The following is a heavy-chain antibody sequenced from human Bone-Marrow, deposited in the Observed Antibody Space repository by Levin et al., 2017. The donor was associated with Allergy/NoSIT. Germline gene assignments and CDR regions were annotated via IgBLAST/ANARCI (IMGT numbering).Heavy chain of an antibody. CDR3: ARDQWGSSWYNYYYGMDG. D-gene: IGHD6-13*01. CDR1: GFTFSSYW. J-gene: IGHJ6*02. CDR2: IKQDGSEK. Sequence: GESLKISCAASGFTFSSYWMSWVRQAPGKGLEWVANIKQDGSEKYYVDSVKGRFTISRDNAKNSLYLQMNSLRAEDTAVYYCARDQWGSSWYNYYYGMDGWGQGTTVTVSS. V-gene: IGHV3-7*01.